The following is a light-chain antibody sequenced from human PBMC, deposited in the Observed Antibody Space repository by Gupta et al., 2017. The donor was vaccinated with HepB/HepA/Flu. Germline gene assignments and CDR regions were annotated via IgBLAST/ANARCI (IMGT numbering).Light chain of an antibody. CDR3: SSYAGRNTYV. CDR2: GVS. CDR1: SSDVGGFDY. Sequence: SASGSPGQSVTISCTGSSSDVGGFDYVSWYQPHPGKAPKLIIYGVSKRPAGVPDRFSGSKSDNTASLTVSGLQAEDEADYYCSSYAGRNTYVFGTGTKLTVL. J-gene: IGLJ1*01. V-gene: IGLV2-8*01.